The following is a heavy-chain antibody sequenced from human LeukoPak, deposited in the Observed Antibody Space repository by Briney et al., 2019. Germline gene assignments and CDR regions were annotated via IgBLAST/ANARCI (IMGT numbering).Heavy chain of an antibody. Sequence: GGSLRLSRAASGFTFSSYAMHWVRQAPGKGLEWVAVISYDGSNKYYADSVKGRFTISRDNSKNTLYLQMNSLRAEDTAVYYCARPARPYYYYYYMDVWGKGTTVTVSS. D-gene: IGHD6-6*01. V-gene: IGHV3-30*04. J-gene: IGHJ6*03. CDR3: ARPARPYYYYYYMDV. CDR1: GFTFSSYA. CDR2: ISYDGSNK.